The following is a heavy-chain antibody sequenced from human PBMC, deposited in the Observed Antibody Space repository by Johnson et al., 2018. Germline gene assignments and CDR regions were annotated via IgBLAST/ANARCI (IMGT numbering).Heavy chain of an antibody. CDR2: IWYDGSNK. D-gene: IGHD3-22*01. V-gene: IGHV3-33*08. CDR1: GFIFSSYG. J-gene: IGHJ3*02. Sequence: QVQLVQSGGGVVQPGGSLRLSCAASGFIFSSYGMHWVRQAPGKGLEWVAVIWYDGSNKYYADSVKGRFTISRDNSKNTLYLQMNSLRAEDTAVYYCAREGDYYDSSGSRIDAFDIWGQGTMVTVSS. CDR3: AREGDYYDSSGSRIDAFDI.